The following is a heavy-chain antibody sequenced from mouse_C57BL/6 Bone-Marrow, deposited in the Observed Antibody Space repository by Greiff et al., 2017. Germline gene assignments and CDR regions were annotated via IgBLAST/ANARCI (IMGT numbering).Heavy chain of an antibody. J-gene: IGHJ3*01. V-gene: IGHV2-5*01. Sequence: VMLVESGPGLVQPSQSLSITCTVSGFSLPSYGVHWVRQSPVKGLEWLGVIWRGGSTDYNAAFMSRLSITKDNSKSQVFCKMNSLQADDTAIYYCAKKGKGFWFAYWGQGTLVTVSA. CDR3: AKKGKGFWFAY. CDR2: IWRGGST. CDR1: GFSLPSYG.